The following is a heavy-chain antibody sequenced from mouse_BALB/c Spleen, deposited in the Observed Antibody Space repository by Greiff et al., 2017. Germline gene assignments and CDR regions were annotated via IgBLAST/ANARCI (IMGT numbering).Heavy chain of an antibody. CDR1: GFSLTSYG. D-gene: IGHD2-14*01. CDR3: AREGYDGEFDY. V-gene: IGHV2-2*02. Sequence: QVQLQQSGPGLVQPSQSLSITCTVSGFSLTSYGVHWVRQSPGKGLEWLGVIWSGGSTDYNAAFISRLSISKDNSKSQVFFKMNSLQANDTAIYYCAREGYDGEFDYGGQGTTLTVSS. J-gene: IGHJ2*01. CDR2: IWSGGST.